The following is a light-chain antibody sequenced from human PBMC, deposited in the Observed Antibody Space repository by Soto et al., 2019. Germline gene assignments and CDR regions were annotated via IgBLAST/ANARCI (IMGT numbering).Light chain of an antibody. Sequence: QSALTQPASVSGSPGQSITISCTGTSSDVGSYNLVSWYQQHPGKAPKLMIYEGSKRPSGVSDRFSGSKSGDTDSLTISGLQAEDEGDYYCCSYAGSSTVVFGGGTKVTVL. CDR3: CSYAGSSTVV. CDR1: SSDVGSYNL. J-gene: IGLJ2*01. V-gene: IGLV2-23*01. CDR2: EGS.